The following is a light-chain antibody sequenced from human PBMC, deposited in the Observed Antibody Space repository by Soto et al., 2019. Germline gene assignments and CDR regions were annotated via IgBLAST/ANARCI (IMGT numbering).Light chain of an antibody. V-gene: IGLV3-21*04. CDR3: HVWDSSSDHPGV. Sequence: SYELTQPPSVSVAPGKTARITCGGNNIGSKSVHWYQQKPGQAPVLVIYYDSDRPSGIPERFSGSNSGNTATLTISRVEAEDEADYYCHVWDSSSDHPGVFGGGTMLTVL. J-gene: IGLJ3*02. CDR1: NIGSKS. CDR2: YDS.